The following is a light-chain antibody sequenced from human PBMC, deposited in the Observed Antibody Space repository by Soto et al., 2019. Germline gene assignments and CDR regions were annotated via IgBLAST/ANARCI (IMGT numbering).Light chain of an antibody. CDR3: QQSHSIPWT. CDR2: AAS. Sequence: DIQMSQSPSSLSASVGDRVTITCRASQSISSNLNWYQQKPGKAPKLLIYAASNLQSGVPSTFSGSGSGTDSTLTISSLQPEDFATYYCQQSHSIPWTFGQGTKVDI. J-gene: IGKJ1*01. CDR1: QSISSN. V-gene: IGKV1-39*01.